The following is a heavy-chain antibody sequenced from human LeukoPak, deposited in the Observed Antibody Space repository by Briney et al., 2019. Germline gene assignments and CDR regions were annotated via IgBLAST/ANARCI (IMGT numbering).Heavy chain of an antibody. Sequence: GGSLRLSCAVSGLTLTNYWMAWVRQAPGKGLEWVANISPDGSSRNYMDSVKGRFTISRDNAKNSLHLQLNSLRGEDSAVYYCARDSLGDLDFWGQGTLVTVSS. CDR2: ISPDGSSR. J-gene: IGHJ4*02. CDR3: ARDSLGDLDF. CDR1: GLTLTNYW. V-gene: IGHV3-7*01.